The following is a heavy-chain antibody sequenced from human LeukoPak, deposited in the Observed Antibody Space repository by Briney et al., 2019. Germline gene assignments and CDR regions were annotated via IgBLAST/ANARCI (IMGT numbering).Heavy chain of an antibody. D-gene: IGHD3-9*01. CDR2: INPNSGDT. CDR3: ARDLTLNY. V-gene: IGHV1-2*02. J-gene: IGHJ4*02. CDR1: GYTFSVYY. Sequence: ASVKVSCKASGYTFSVYYIHWVRQAPGQGLEWLGWINPNSGDTNYVQKFQGRVTMTRDTSISTAYMELSRLTSGDTATYYCARDLTLNYWGQGTLVTVSS.